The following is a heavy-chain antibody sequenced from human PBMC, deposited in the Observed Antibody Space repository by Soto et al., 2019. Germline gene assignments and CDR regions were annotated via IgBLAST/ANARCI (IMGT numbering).Heavy chain of an antibody. V-gene: IGHV1-69*13. J-gene: IGHJ5*02. Sequence: SVKVSCKASGGTFSSYAISWVRQAPGQGLEWMGGIIPIFGTANYAQKFQGRVTITVDESTSTAYMELSSLRSEDTAVYYCAREVRMADYYGSGSYPTWFDPWGQGTLVTVSS. CDR3: AREVRMADYYGSGSYPTWFDP. D-gene: IGHD3-10*01. CDR1: GGTFSSYA. CDR2: IIPIFGTA.